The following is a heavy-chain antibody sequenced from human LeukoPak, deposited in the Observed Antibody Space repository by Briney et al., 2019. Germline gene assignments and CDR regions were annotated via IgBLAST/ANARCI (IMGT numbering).Heavy chain of an antibody. J-gene: IGHJ4*02. V-gene: IGHV5-51*01. CDR3: ASRLRERFDS. D-gene: IGHD5-12*01. CDR2: LYPGDSDT. Sequence: GESLKISWKGSGYSFPNYWIGLVRQMPGKGLELLGILYPGDSDTRYSPSFQGQVTISADKSISTAHLQWSSLKASDTAMYYCASRLRERFDSWGQGTLVTVSS. CDR1: GYSFPNYW.